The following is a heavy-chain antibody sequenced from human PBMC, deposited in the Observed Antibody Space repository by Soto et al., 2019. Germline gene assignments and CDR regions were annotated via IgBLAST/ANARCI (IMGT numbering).Heavy chain of an antibody. Sequence: RLSCAASGFTFSSYGMHWVRQAPGKGLEWVAVISYDGSNKYYADSVKGRFTISRDNSKNTLYLQMNSLRAEDTAVYYCAKALDIAVVPGFHGMDVWGQGTTVTVSS. CDR1: GFTFSSYG. J-gene: IGHJ6*02. CDR3: AKALDIAVVPGFHGMDV. V-gene: IGHV3-30*18. CDR2: ISYDGSNK. D-gene: IGHD2-2*03.